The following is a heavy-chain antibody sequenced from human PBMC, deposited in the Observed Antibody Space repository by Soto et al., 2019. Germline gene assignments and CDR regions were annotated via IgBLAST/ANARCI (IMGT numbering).Heavy chain of an antibody. CDR2: ISGSGGST. J-gene: IGHJ6*02. D-gene: IGHD2-2*01. Sequence: GGSLRLSCAASGFTFSSYAMSWVRQAPGKGLEWVSAISGSGGSTYYADSVKGRFTISRDNSKNTLYLQMNSLRAEDTAVYYCAKDLFGVVPGYYYYYGMDVWGQGTTVTVSS. CDR1: GFTFSSYA. CDR3: AKDLFGVVPGYYYYYGMDV. V-gene: IGHV3-23*01.